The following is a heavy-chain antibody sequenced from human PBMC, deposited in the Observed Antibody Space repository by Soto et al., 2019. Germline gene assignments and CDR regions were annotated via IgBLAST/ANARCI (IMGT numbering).Heavy chain of an antibody. CDR1: GGTFNRYA. D-gene: IGHD4-17*01. Sequence: QVQLVQSGAEVKKSGSSVKVSCKASGGTFNRYALNWVRQAPGQGLEWMGGIIAMFRSPNYAHKFQGRVSITADESTNTAYMEMSGLTSDDTAVYYCAREGGHNYGLGRGHPFDTWGQGTLVTVS. CDR3: AREGGHNYGLGRGHPFDT. CDR2: IIAMFRSP. J-gene: IGHJ5*02. V-gene: IGHV1-69*01.